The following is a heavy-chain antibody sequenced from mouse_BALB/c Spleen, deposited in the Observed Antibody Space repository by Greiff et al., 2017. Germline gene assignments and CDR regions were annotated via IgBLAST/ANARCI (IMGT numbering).Heavy chain of an antibody. CDR1: GFNIKDTY. J-gene: IGHJ3*01. V-gene: IGHV14-3*02. CDR2: IDPANGNT. D-gene: IGHD4-1*01. CDR3: ASLPGTGFAY. Sequence: VQLKESGAELVKPGASVKLSCTASGFNIKDTYMHWVKQRPEQGLEWIGRIDPANGNTKYDPKFQGKATITADTSSNTAYLQLSSLTSEDTAVYYCASLPGTGFAYWGQGTLVTVSA.